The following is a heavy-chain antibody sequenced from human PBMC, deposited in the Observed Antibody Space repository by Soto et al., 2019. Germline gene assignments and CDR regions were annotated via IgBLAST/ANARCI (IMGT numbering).Heavy chain of an antibody. J-gene: IGHJ5*02. CDR2: INHSGST. CDR3: ERARRYVLLWFARSSSRFDP. Sequence: SETLSLTCAVYGGSFSGYYCSWIRQPPGKGLEWIGEINHSGSTNYNPSLKSRVTISVDTSKNQFSLKLSSVTAADTAVYYCERARRYVLLWFARSSSRFDPWGQGTLVTVCS. V-gene: IGHV4-34*01. CDR1: GGSFSGYY. D-gene: IGHD3-10*01.